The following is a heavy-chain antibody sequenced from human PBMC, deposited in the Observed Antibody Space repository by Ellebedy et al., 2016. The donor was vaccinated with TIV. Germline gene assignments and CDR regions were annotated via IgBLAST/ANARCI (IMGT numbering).Heavy chain of an antibody. CDR2: IYSGGST. V-gene: IGHV3-53*01. D-gene: IGHD2-15*01. Sequence: GESLKISXAASGFTFSRYGIHWVRQAPGKGLEWVAVIYSGGSTYYADSVKGRFTISRDNSKNTLYLQMNSLRAEDTAVYYCARARWDCSGGSCYSPRFDYWGQGTLVTVSS. CDR3: ARARWDCSGGSCYSPRFDY. CDR1: GFTFSRYG. J-gene: IGHJ4*02.